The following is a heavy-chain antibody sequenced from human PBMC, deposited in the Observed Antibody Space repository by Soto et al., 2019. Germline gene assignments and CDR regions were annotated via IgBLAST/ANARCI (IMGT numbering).Heavy chain of an antibody. Sequence: PSETLSLTCTVSGGSISSSSYYWGWIRQPPGKGLEWIGSIYYSGSTYYNPSLKSRVTISVDTSKNQFSLKLSSLTAADTAVYYCARHSVLLWFGELFYFDYWGQGTLVTVSS. J-gene: IGHJ4*02. CDR2: IYYSGST. D-gene: IGHD3-10*01. V-gene: IGHV4-39*01. CDR3: ARHSVLLWFGELFYFDY. CDR1: GGSISSSSYY.